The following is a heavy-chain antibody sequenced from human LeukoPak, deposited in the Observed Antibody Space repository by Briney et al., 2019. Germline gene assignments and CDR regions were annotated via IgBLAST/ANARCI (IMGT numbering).Heavy chain of an antibody. D-gene: IGHD6-13*01. V-gene: IGHV3-48*03. CDR1: GFTFSSYE. CDR3: ASDRHSSSWSYY. J-gene: IGHJ4*02. Sequence: GGSLRLSCEASGFTFSSYEMNWVGQAPGKGLEWASYISGSGGTINYADSVKGRFTISRNITKNTLYLLMNSLRAEDTAVYYCASDRHSSSWSYYWGQGTLVTVSS. CDR2: ISGSGGTI.